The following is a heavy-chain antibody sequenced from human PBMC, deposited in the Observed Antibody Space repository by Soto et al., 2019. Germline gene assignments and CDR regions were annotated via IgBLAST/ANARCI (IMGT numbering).Heavy chain of an antibody. D-gene: IGHD3-3*01. CDR3: AADTFWRGMDV. CDR2: ISYDGSNK. Sequence: GGSLRLSCAASGFTFSSYGMHWVRQAPGKGLEWVAVISYDGSNKYYADSVKGRFTISRDNSKNTLYLQMNSLRAEDTAVYYCAADTFWRGMDVWGQGTTVTRLL. J-gene: IGHJ6*02. CDR1: GFTFSSYG. V-gene: IGHV3-30*03.